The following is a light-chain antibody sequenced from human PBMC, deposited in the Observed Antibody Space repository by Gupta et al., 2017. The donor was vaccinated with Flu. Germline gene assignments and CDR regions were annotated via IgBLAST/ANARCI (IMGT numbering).Light chain of an antibody. J-gene: IGKJ4*01. CDR3: QQYGTSPAT. CDR1: QSVSNNY. CDR2: GAS. Sequence: GTLSLAPGERATLSCRASQSVSNNYLAWYQQRPGQAPRLLIYGASARATGIPNRFGGSVSGTDFTLTISRLEPEDFAVYYCQQYGTSPATFGGGTKVDIK. V-gene: IGKV3-20*01.